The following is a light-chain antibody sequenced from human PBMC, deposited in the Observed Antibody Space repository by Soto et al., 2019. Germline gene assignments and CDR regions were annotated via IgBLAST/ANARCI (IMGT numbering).Light chain of an antibody. CDR2: EVT. V-gene: IGLV2-8*01. CDR3: TSYACSNTFVV. J-gene: IGLJ3*02. CDR1: SSDVGGYNY. Sequence: QSALTQPPSASGSPGQSGAISCTGTSSDVGGYNYVSWSQQHPGKTPKLMIYEVTKRPSGVPARFSGSKSGNTASLTVSGLQAEGEADYYGTSYACSNTFVVYGGGTKLTVL.